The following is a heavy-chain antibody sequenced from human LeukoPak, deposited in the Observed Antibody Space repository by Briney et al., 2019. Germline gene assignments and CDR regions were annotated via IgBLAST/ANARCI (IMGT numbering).Heavy chain of an antibody. V-gene: IGHV3-23*01. J-gene: IGHJ4*02. D-gene: IGHD3-10*01. CDR2: IRGSGGNA. Sequence: GGSLRLSCAASGFIFSNNGMSWVRQAPGRGLEWVSSIRGSGGNAYYADSVKGRFTISRDDSTNTLYLQMSSLRAEDTAMYYCAKAVGVIYMGIDFWGQGALVTVSS. CDR3: AKAVGVIYMGIDF. CDR1: GFIFSNNG.